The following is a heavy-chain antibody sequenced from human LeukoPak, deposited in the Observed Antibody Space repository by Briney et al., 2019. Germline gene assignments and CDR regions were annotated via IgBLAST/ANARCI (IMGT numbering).Heavy chain of an antibody. Sequence: GGSLRLSCAASGFTFSDYWMSWVRQAPGKGLEWVANIKQDGSTKYYVDSVKGRFTISRDNAKSSLYLQMNSLRAEDTAMYYCVLKVGDSWGQGTLVTVSS. CDR1: GFTFSDYW. V-gene: IGHV3-7*03. D-gene: IGHD3-10*01. CDR2: IKQDGSTK. J-gene: IGHJ4*02. CDR3: VLKVGDS.